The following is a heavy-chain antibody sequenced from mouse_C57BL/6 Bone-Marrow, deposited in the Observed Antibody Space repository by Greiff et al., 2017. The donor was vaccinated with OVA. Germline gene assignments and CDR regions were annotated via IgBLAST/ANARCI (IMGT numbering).Heavy chain of an antibody. CDR3: AWGGTDFDY. D-gene: IGHD4-1*01. J-gene: IGHJ2*01. CDR1: GYAFTSYG. V-gene: IGHV1-81*01. CDR2: IYPRSGNT. Sequence: QVQLQQSGAELVRPGPSVKVSCKASGYAFTSYGISWVKQRTGQGLEWIGEIYPRSGNTYYNEKFKGKATLTADKSSSTAYMELRSLTSEDSAVYFCAWGGTDFDYWGQGTTLTVSS.